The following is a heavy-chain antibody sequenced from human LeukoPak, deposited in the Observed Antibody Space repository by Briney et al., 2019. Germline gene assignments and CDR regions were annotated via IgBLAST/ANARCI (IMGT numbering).Heavy chain of an antibody. D-gene: IGHD2-21*01. CDR3: ARVVGIGQFRLDP. CDR2: INPNSGGT. V-gene: IGHV1-2*02. CDR1: GYTFTDYY. J-gene: IGHJ5*02. Sequence: GASVKVSCKASGYTFTDYYMHWVRQAPGQGLEWMGWINPNSGGTNYAQKFQGRVTMTRDTSISTAYMELSRLRSDDTAVYYCARVVGIGQFRLDPWGQGTLVTVSS.